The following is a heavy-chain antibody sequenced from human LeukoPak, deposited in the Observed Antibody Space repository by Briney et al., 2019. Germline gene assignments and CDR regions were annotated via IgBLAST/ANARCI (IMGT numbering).Heavy chain of an antibody. CDR2: ITSSGSTM. CDR1: GFTFSDCY. J-gene: IGHJ4*02. V-gene: IGHV3-11*01. Sequence: GGSLRLSCVVSGFTFSDCYMNWIRQAPGKGLEWVSYITSSGSTMYYADSVKGRFTISRDNDKNSLSLQMSSLRAEDTAVYYCARGGYYGSGYYFDYWGQGTLVTVSS. D-gene: IGHD3-22*01. CDR3: ARGGYYGSGYYFDY.